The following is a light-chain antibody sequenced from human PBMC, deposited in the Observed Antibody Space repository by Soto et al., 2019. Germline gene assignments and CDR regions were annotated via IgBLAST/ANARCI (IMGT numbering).Light chain of an antibody. J-gene: IGKJ1*01. Sequence: EVGCAQSPATLSLSPGGRATPSCRASQSVSSYLAWYQQKPGQAPRLLIYDASNRATGIPDRFSGSGSGTDFTLTISRLEPEDFAVYYCQQYGSSGTFGQGTMVDIK. CDR1: QSVSSY. CDR2: DAS. V-gene: IGKV3-20*01. CDR3: QQYGSSGT.